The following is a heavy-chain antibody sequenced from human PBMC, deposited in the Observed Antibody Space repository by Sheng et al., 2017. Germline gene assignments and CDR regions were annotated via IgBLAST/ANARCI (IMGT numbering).Heavy chain of an antibody. V-gene: IGHV3-23*04. CDR1: GFTFSSYA. Sequence: EVQLVESGGGLVQPGGSLRLSCAASGFTFSSYAMSWVRQAPEKGLEWVSIISGTGGSTYYADSVKGRFTISRDNSKNTVHLQMSSLRAEDSAVYYCAKGSSGFYYDNWFDPWGQGTLVTVSS. CDR3: AKGSSGFYYDNWFDP. CDR2: ISGTGGST. D-gene: IGHD3-22*01. J-gene: IGHJ5*02.